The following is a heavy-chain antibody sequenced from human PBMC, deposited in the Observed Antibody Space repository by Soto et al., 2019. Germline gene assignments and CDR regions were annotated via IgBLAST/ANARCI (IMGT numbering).Heavy chain of an antibody. Sequence: QVQLVESGGGVVQSGRSPRLSCAASGFTFSSFGMNWVRQAPGKGLEWVALIWHDGTFTHYADSVKGRFTISRDNSKNMLYLQMNSLRADDTAVYYCARDRHFRGGPDDIWGQGTMVTVSS. J-gene: IGHJ3*02. CDR2: IWHDGTFT. V-gene: IGHV3-33*01. CDR3: ARDRHFRGGPDDI. CDR1: GFTFSSFG. D-gene: IGHD3-3*02.